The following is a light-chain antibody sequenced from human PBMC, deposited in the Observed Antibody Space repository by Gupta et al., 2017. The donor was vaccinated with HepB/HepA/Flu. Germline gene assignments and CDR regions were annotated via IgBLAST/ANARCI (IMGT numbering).Light chain of an antibody. CDR1: QSSSSY. CDR2: TAS. V-gene: IGKV1-39*01. CDR3: QQRYSTPLT. J-gene: IGKJ4*01. Sequence: DGQMTQSPSSLSACVGDRVTITCRASQSSSSYLNWYQQIPGKSPKLLIYTASSLQSGVPSRFSGSGSGTDFTLTISSLQPEDFATYYCQQRYSTPLTFGGGTKVEIK.